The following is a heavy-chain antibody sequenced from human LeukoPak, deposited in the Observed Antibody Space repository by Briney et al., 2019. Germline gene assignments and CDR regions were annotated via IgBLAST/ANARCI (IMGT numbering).Heavy chain of an antibody. Sequence: ASVKVSCKASGGTFSSYAISWVRQAPGQGLEWMGGIIPIFGTASYAQKFQGRVTITADESTSTAYMELSSLRSEDTAVYYCATRAGNYDFWTGVDYYYMDVWGKGTTVTVSS. CDR1: GGTFSSYA. J-gene: IGHJ6*03. D-gene: IGHD3-3*01. CDR3: ATRAGNYDFWTGVDYYYMDV. CDR2: IIPIFGTA. V-gene: IGHV1-69*13.